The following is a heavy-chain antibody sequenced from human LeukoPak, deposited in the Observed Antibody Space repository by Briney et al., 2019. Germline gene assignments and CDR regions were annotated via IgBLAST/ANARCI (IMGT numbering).Heavy chain of an antibody. V-gene: IGHV3-48*03. Sequence: PGGSLTLSCAASGFTFSSFEMNWVRQAPGKGLEWVAYISNSGSAIYYADSVKGRFTISRDNAKNSLYLQMNSLRAEDTAVYYCARKAQSNSWSRFVYWGEGTLGTVSS. CDR2: ISNSGSAI. J-gene: IGHJ4*02. D-gene: IGHD6-13*01. CDR3: ARKAQSNSWSRFVY. CDR1: GFTFSSFE.